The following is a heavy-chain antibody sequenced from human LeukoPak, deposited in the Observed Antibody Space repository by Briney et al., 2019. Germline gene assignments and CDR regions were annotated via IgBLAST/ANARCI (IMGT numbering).Heavy chain of an antibody. Sequence: PGRSLRLSCAASGFTFRRYAMHWVRQAPGKGLEWVAVISFDGSNKYYADSVKGRCTISRDKSKKTLYLQMNSLRAEDTAVYYCAGARYGDYVSPDYWGKGPLVTVSS. V-gene: IGHV3-30*01. J-gene: IGHJ4*02. CDR2: ISFDGSNK. CDR3: AGARYGDYVSPDY. D-gene: IGHD4-17*01. CDR1: GFTFRRYA.